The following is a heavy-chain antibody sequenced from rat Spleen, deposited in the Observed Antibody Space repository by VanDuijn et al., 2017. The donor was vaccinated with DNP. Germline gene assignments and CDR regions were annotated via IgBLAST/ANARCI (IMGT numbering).Heavy chain of an antibody. CDR1: GFTFSNYG. Sequence: EVQLVESGGGLVQPGRSLKLSCAASGFTFSNYGLHWIRQAPTKGLEWVASISPRGGSTYYRDSVKGRFTISRDTAKSTLYLQMESLRSEDTATYYCAKDAFDYWGQGVMVTVSS. J-gene: IGHJ2*01. CDR2: ISPRGGST. CDR3: AKDAFDY. V-gene: IGHV5-19*01.